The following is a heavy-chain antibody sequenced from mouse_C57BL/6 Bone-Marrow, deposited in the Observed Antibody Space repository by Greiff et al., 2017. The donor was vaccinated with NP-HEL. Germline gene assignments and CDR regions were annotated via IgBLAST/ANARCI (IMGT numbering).Heavy chain of an antibody. CDR2: IDPSDSYT. D-gene: IGHD2-4*01. Sequence: QVQLQQPGAELVMPGASVKLSCKASGYTFTSYWMHWVKQRPGQGLEWLGEIDPSDSYTNYNQKFKGKSTLTVDNSSSTAYMQLSSLTSEDSAVYYCAREYDYDVEDYYFDYWGQGTTLTVSS. V-gene: IGHV1-69*01. CDR1: GYTFTSYW. CDR3: AREYDYDVEDYYFDY. J-gene: IGHJ2*01.